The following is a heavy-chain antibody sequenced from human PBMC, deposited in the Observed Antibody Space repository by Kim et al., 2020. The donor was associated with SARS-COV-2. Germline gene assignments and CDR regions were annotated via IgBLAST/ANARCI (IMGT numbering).Heavy chain of an antibody. J-gene: IGHJ4*02. Sequence: YNPSLKSRVTISVDTSKNQFSLKLSSVTAADTAVYYCARGDGSGSYYPDYWGQGTLVTVSS. CDR3: ARGDGSGSYYPDY. D-gene: IGHD3-10*01. V-gene: IGHV4-31*02.